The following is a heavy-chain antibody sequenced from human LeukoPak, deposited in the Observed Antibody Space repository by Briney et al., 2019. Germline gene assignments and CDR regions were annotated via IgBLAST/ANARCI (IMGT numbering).Heavy chain of an antibody. J-gene: IGHJ4*02. V-gene: IGHV1-2*02. Sequence: ASVKVSCKASGYTFTGYHMHWVRQAPGQGLEWMGWINPNSGGTNYAQKFQGRVTMTRDTSISTAYMELSRLRSDDTAVYYCARDFAGLDIAAAGTNDYWGQGTLVTVSS. D-gene: IGHD6-13*01. CDR2: INPNSGGT. CDR1: GYTFTGYH. CDR3: ARDFAGLDIAAAGTNDY.